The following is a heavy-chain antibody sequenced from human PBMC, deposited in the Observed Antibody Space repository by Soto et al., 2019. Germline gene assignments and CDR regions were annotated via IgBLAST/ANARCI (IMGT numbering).Heavy chain of an antibody. Sequence: SSVTVSCKDSGGTFSSYAISWVRQARGQGLEWMGGIIPMFVTGNYAQKFQGRVTITADESTSTAYMELSSLRSEDTAVYYCASLRKFWSGYYGSLYYYYGTDVWGKGKTVTVSA. CDR3: ASLRKFWSGYYGSLYYYYGTDV. CDR2: IIPMFVTG. J-gene: IGHJ6*04. V-gene: IGHV1-69*13. D-gene: IGHD3-3*01. CDR1: GGTFSSYA.